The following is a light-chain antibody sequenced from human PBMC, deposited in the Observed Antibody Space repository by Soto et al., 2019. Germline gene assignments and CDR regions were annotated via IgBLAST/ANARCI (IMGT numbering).Light chain of an antibody. V-gene: IGLV2-14*01. CDR3: SSYRSSSTHWV. Sequence: QSALTQRASVSGSPGQSITISCTGTSSDVGGYNYVSWYQQHPGKAPKLMIYDVSNRPSGVSNRFSGSKSGNTASLTISGLQADDEADYYCSSYRSSSTHWVFGGGTKVTVL. CDR1: SSDVGGYNY. J-gene: IGLJ3*02. CDR2: DVS.